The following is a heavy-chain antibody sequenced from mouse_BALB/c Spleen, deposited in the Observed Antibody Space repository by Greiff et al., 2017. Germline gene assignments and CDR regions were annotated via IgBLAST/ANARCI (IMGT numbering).Heavy chain of an antibody. D-gene: IGHD3-2*01. CDR1: GYTFTSYW. V-gene: IGHV1S22*01. J-gene: IGHJ2*01. CDR2: IYPGSGST. Sequence: LQQPGSELVRPGASVKLSCKASGYTFTSYWMHWVKQRHGQGLEWIGNIYPGSGSTNYDEKFKSKGTLTVDTSSSTAYMHLSSLTSEDSEVYYCTRGQLGLLDYWGQGTTLTVSS. CDR3: TRGQLGLLDY.